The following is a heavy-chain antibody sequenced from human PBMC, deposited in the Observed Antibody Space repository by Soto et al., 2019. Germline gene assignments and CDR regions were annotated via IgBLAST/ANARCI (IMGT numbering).Heavy chain of an antibody. Sequence: SETLSLTCSVSGGSISSSNWWSLVRQPPGKGLEWIGEIYHSGSTNYNPSLKSRVTISVDKSKNQFSLKLSSVTAADTAVYYCVSKGYGSGSYYSYAYWGQGTLVTVSS. D-gene: IGHD3-10*01. CDR3: VSKGYGSGSYYSYAY. V-gene: IGHV4-4*02. CDR1: GGSISSSNW. J-gene: IGHJ4*02. CDR2: IYHSGST.